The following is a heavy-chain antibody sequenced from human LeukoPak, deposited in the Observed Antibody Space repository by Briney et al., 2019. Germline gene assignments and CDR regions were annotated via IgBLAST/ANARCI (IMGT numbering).Heavy chain of an antibody. Sequence: ASVKVSCKASGYTFTCYDINWVRQATGQGLEWMGWMNPNSGNTGYAQKFQGRVTITRNTSISTAYMELSSLRSDDTAVYFCARDGGLPVAGRRGNWFDPWGQGTLVTVS. V-gene: IGHV1-8*03. CDR1: GYTFTCYD. D-gene: IGHD6-19*01. CDR2: MNPNSGNT. J-gene: IGHJ5*02. CDR3: ARDGGLPVAGRRGNWFDP.